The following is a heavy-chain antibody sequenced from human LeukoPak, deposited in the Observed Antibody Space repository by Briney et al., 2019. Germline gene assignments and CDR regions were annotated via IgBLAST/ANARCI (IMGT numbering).Heavy chain of an antibody. CDR1: GASVSSGNW. CDR3: ARAQRGCSANSCYLDP. Sequence: SETLSLTCAVSGASVSSGNWWNWARQSPGKGFEWIAEILYTGDTNYNPSLRSRVTLSIDNSNNEASLKLASVTAADSAVYYCARAQRGCSANSCYLDPWGPGILVTVSS. V-gene: IGHV4-4*02. D-gene: IGHD2-15*01. CDR2: ILYTGDT. J-gene: IGHJ5*02.